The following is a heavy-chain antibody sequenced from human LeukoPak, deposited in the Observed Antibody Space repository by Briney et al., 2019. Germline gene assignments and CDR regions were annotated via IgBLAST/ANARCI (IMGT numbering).Heavy chain of an antibody. Sequence: GESLKISCKGSGYSFTSYWIGWVRQMPGKGLEWMGIIYPGDSDTRYSPSFPGQVTISADKSISTAYLQWSSLKASDTAMYYCARQSGSYDSSGYYSGVSPLDYWGQGTLVTVSS. D-gene: IGHD3-22*01. CDR3: ARQSGSYDSSGYYSGVSPLDY. J-gene: IGHJ4*02. CDR1: GYSFTSYW. CDR2: IYPGDSDT. V-gene: IGHV5-51*01.